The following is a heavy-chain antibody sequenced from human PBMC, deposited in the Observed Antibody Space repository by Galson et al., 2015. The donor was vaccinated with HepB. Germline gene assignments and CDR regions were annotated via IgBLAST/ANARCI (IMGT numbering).Heavy chain of an antibody. CDR1: GYTFTSYG. Sequence: SVKVSCKASGYTFTSYGISWVRQAPGQGLEWMGWISAYNGNTNYAQKLQGRVTMTTDTSTSTAYMELRSLRSDDTAVYYCARAPLCSGGSCYSNYYYYGMDVRGQGTTVTVS. V-gene: IGHV1-18*04. CDR2: ISAYNGNT. CDR3: ARAPLCSGGSCYSNYYYYGMDV. J-gene: IGHJ6*02. D-gene: IGHD2-15*01.